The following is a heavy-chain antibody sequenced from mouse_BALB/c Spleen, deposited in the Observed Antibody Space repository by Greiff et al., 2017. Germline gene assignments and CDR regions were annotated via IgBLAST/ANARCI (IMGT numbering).Heavy chain of an antibody. CDR3: ARLKGYGSSYDAMDY. CDR2: ISSGGGST. CDR1: GFAFSSYD. Sequence: EVQLMESGGGLVKPGGSLKLSCAASGFAFSSYDMSWVRQTPEKRLEWVAYISSGGGSTYYPDTVKGRFTISRDNAKNTLYLQMSSLKSEDTAMYYCARLKGYGSSYDAMDYWGQGTSVTVSS. V-gene: IGHV5-12-1*01. D-gene: IGHD1-1*01. J-gene: IGHJ4*01.